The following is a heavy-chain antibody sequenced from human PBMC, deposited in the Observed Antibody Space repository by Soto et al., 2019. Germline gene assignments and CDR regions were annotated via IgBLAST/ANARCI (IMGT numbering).Heavy chain of an antibody. Sequence: EVQLLESGGALIQPGGSLRLSCAASGFTFSDHGMSWVRQAPGKGLEWVSAITHAGLSIDYADSVKGRFTVSIDNSKNFLFLQMSSLRAEATAIYYCARKSGGHDYWGQGTLVTVSS. J-gene: IGHJ4*02. D-gene: IGHD3-10*01. V-gene: IGHV3-23*01. CDR1: GFTFSDHG. CDR3: ARKSGGHDY. CDR2: ITHAGLSI.